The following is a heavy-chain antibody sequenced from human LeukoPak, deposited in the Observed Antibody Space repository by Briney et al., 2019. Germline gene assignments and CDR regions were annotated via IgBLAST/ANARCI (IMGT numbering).Heavy chain of an antibody. CDR3: ARDGYKSGLGGAFDI. J-gene: IGHJ3*02. D-gene: IGHD6-19*01. V-gene: IGHV4-4*07. Sequence: PSETLSLTCTVSGGSISTYYWSWIRQPAGKGLEWIGRFFSIGSEDHNPSLKSRVTMSVDTSKNQFSLQLRSVTAADTAVYYCARDGYKSGLGGAFDIWGEGTIVT. CDR2: FFSIGSE. CDR1: GGSISTYY.